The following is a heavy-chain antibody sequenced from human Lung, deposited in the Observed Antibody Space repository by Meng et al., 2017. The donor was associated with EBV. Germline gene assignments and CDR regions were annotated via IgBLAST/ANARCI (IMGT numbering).Heavy chain of an antibody. Sequence: EVQLVEXXXGXVXXGGXLRLSCATSGFTFSSYAMSWVRQAPGKGLEWVSAISGSGGSTYYADSVKGRFTISRDNAKNTLYLQMNSLRAEDTAVYYCSRDLAGSDDYWGQGTLVTVSS. V-gene: IGHV3-23*04. CDR2: ISGSGGST. CDR1: GFTFSSYA. J-gene: IGHJ4*02. D-gene: IGHD1-14*01. CDR3: SRDLAGSDDY.